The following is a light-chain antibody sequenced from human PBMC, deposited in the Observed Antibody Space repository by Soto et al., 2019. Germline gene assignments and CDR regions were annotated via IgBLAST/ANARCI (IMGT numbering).Light chain of an antibody. J-gene: IGKJ2*01. V-gene: IGKV3-20*01. CDR1: QSVSSNY. CDR3: QQYGNSPPYT. Sequence: EIVLTQSPGTLSLSPGERATLSCRASQSVSSNYLAWYQQKPGQAPRLLIYGSSSRATGIPDRFSGSGSGTVFTLTISRLEPEDFALYFCQQYGNSPPYTFGQGTKVEIK. CDR2: GSS.